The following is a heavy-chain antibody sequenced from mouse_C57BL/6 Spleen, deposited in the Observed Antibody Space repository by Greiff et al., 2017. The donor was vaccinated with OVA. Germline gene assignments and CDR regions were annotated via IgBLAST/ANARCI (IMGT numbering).Heavy chain of an antibody. J-gene: IGHJ1*03. CDR2: ISNGGGST. CDR3: ARRELAHWYFDV. CDR1: GFTFSDYY. Sequence: DVKLVESGGGLVQPGGSLKLSCAASGFTFSDYYLYWVRQTPETRLEWVAYISNGGGSTYYPDTVKGRFTISRDNAKNTLYLQMSRLKSEDTAMYYCARRELAHWYFDVWGTGTTVTVSS. D-gene: IGHD4-1*01. V-gene: IGHV5-12*01.